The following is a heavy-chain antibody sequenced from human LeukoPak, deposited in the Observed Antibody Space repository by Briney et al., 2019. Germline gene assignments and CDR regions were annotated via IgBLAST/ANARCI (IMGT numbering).Heavy chain of an antibody. V-gene: IGHV4-4*07. D-gene: IGHD6-13*01. Sequence: PSETLSLTCTVSGGSISGYYWSWIRQPAGKGLEWLGRIYTSGSTNYNPSLKSRVTISVDTSKNQFSLKLSSVTAADTAVYYCARDAIAAAGTGVDYWGQGTLVTVSS. CDR1: GGSISGYY. J-gene: IGHJ4*02. CDR3: ARDAIAAAGTGVDY. CDR2: IYTSGST.